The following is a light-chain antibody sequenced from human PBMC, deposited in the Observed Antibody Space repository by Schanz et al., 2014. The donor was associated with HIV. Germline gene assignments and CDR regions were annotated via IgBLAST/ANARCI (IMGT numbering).Light chain of an antibody. CDR3: SSYTISSTYV. J-gene: IGLJ1*01. Sequence: QSVLTQPASVSWSPGQSVTISCTGTSSDGGRYNYVSWYQQHPGKAPKLMIYDVSSRPSGVSNRFSGSKSGYTASLTITGLQAEDEADYYCSSYTISSTYVFGTGTKLTVL. CDR1: SSDGGRYNY. CDR2: DVS. V-gene: IGLV2-14*03.